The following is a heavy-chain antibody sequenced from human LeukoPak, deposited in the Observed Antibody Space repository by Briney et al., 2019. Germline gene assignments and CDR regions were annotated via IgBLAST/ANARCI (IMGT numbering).Heavy chain of an antibody. V-gene: IGHV3-64*01. CDR2: ISSNGGST. CDR3: AREGSMSSGHSLDY. CDR1: GFTFSSYA. J-gene: IGHJ4*02. Sequence: GGSLRLSCAASGFTFSSYAMHWVRQAPGKGLEYVSAISSNGGSTYYANSVKGRFTISRDNSKNTLYLQMGSLRAEDMAVYYCAREGSMSSGHSLDYWGQGTLVTVSS. D-gene: IGHD1-26*01.